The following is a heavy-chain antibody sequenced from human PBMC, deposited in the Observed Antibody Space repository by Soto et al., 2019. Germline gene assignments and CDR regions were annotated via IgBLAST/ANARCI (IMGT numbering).Heavy chain of an antibody. D-gene: IGHD6-13*01. CDR3: ARNNRYSSTWFEGWFDP. CDR2: ISSSSSTI. V-gene: IGHV3-48*01. J-gene: IGHJ5*02. CDR1: GFTFSSYS. Sequence: GFLRLSCAASGFTFSSYSMNWVRQAPGKGLEWVSYISSSSSTIYYADSVKGRFTISRDNAKNSLYLQWSSLKASDTAMYYCARNNRYSSTWFEGWFDPWGQGTLVTVSS.